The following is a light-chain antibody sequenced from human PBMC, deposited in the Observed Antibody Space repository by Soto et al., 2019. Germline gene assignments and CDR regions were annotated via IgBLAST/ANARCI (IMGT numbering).Light chain of an antibody. CDR2: AAS. V-gene: IGKV1-9*01. J-gene: IGKJ1*01. Sequence: DIQLTQSPSFLSASVGDIVTITFRASQGISSYLAWYQQKPGKAPKLLIYAASTLQSGVPSRFSGSGSGTEFTLTISSLQPDDFATYYCQQYSTYATFGQGTKVDIK. CDR1: QGISSY. CDR3: QQYSTYAT.